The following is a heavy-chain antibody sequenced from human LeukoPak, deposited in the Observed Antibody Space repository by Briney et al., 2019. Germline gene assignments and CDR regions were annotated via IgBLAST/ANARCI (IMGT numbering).Heavy chain of an antibody. CDR1: GFTFSNYE. CDR2: ISSSGSPI. J-gene: IGHJ4*02. CDR3: ARPGRCSGGSCYQPFVY. Sequence: GGSLRLSCAASGFTFSNYEMNWVRQAPGKGLEWLSYISSSGSPIYYADPVRGRFTISRDNAKNSLYLQMNSLRAEDTAVYYCARPGRCSGGSCYQPFVYWGQGTLVTVSS. D-gene: IGHD2-15*01. V-gene: IGHV3-48*03.